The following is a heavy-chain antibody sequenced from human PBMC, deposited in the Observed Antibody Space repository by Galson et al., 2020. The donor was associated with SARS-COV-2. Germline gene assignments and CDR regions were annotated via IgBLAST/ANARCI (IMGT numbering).Heavy chain of an antibody. CDR3: ARERRFGASHDAFDI. V-gene: IGHV4-31*03. D-gene: IGHD3-10*01. CDR1: GVSLSSGGYY. CDR2: IYYSGST. Sequence: SQTLSLTCTVSGVSLSSGGYYWNWIRQHPGKGLEWIGYIYYSGSTHYNPSLKSRVTISVDTSKNQFSLKLSSVTAADTAVYYCARERRFGASHDAFDIWGQGTKVTVSS. J-gene: IGHJ3*02.